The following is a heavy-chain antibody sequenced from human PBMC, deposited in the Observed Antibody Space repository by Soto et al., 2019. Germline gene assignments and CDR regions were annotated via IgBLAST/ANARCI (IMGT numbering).Heavy chain of an antibody. Sequence: QVQLVQSGADVKKAGSSVNGACQSSGFTFSSATLGWVRQASGQGLEWAGGIIPLFGTASYAQTFQGRFRITADESAITVYIEVRSLRSDDTSVYFCATVLGEHPASPFDAWGQGTLVTV. CDR2: IIPLFGTA. CDR1: GFTFSSAT. D-gene: IGHD2-8*01. J-gene: IGHJ4*02. CDR3: ATVLGEHPASPFDA. V-gene: IGHV1-69*01.